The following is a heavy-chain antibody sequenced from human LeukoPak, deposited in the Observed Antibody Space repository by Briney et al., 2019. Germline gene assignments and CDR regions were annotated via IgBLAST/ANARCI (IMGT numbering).Heavy chain of an antibody. J-gene: IGHJ4*02. CDR3: ASGRITMIVVVKGPFDY. CDR2: IYSSGST. Sequence: SETLSLTCTVSGGSISSSSYYWGWIRQPPGKGLEWIGSIYSSGSTYYNPSLKSRVTISVDTSKNQFSLKLSSVTAADTAVYYCASGRITMIVVVKGPFDYWGQGTLVTVSS. D-gene: IGHD3-22*01. V-gene: IGHV4-39*01. CDR1: GGSISSSSYY.